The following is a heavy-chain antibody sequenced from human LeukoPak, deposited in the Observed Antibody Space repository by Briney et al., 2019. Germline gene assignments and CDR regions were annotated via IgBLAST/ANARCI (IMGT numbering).Heavy chain of an antibody. V-gene: IGHV1-18*01. D-gene: IGHD2-2*02. Sequence: ASVKVSCKASGYTFADFGITWVRQAPGQGLEWMGWISVYNGNTNYAQNLQGRVTLTTDTSTSTAYMELRSLRSDDTALYYCARTCSSSSCYMVHWGQGTLVTVSS. CDR1: GYTFADFG. CDR2: ISVYNGNT. J-gene: IGHJ4*02. CDR3: ARTCSSSSCYMVH.